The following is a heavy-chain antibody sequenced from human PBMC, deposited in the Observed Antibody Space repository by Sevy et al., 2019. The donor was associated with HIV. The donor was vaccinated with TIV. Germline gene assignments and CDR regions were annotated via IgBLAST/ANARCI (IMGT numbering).Heavy chain of an antibody. J-gene: IGHJ4*02. CDR3: TTMKTPPWHPYDYVWGSYRFDY. CDR1: GFTFSNAW. V-gene: IGHV3-15*01. Sequence: GGSLRLSCAASGFTFSNAWMSWVRQAPGKGLEWVGRIKSKTDGGTTDYAAPVKDRFTISRDDSKNTLYLQMNSPKTEDTAVYYCTTMKTPPWHPYDYVWGSYRFDYWGQGTLVTVSS. D-gene: IGHD3-16*02. CDR2: IKSKTDGGTT.